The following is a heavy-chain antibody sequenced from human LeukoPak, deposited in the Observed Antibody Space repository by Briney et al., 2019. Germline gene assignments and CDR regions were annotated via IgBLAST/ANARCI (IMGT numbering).Heavy chain of an antibody. J-gene: IGHJ4*01. CDR2: IKSKTDGGTT. CDR3: AKEPHILTGYYTDYFDY. D-gene: IGHD3-9*01. Sequence: PGGSLRLSCAASGFTFSNAWMSWVRQAPGKGLEWVGRIKSKTDGGTTDYAAPVKGRFTISRDDSKNTLYLQMNSLRAEDTAVYFCAKEPHILTGYYTDYFDYWGQEPWSPSPQ. V-gene: IGHV3-15*01. CDR1: GFTFSNAW.